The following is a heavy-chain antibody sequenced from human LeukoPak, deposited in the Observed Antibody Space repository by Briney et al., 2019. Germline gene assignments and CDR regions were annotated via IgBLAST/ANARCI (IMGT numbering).Heavy chain of an antibody. Sequence: PSETLSLTGTVSGGSISSSSYYWGWIRQRPGKGLEWIGSIYYSGSTYYNQSLKSPVTISVDTSKNQFSLKLSSVTAADTAVYYCATSGRLNWFDPWGQGTLVTVSS. CDR3: ATSGRLNWFDP. V-gene: IGHV4-39*01. D-gene: IGHD3-22*01. CDR1: GGSISSSSYY. CDR2: IYYSGST. J-gene: IGHJ5*02.